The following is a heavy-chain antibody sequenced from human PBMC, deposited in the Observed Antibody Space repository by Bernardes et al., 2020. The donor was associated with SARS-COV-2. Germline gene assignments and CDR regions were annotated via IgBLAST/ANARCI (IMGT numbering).Heavy chain of an antibody. V-gene: IGHV3-21*01. CDR1: GFTFSSYS. CDR3: ASSSSDYGSGSYYYYYYGMDV. Sequence: GGSLRLSCAASGFTFSSYSMNWVRQAPGKGLEWVSSISSSSSYIYYADSVKGRFTISRDNAKNSLYLQMNSLRAEDTAVYYCASSSSDYGSGSYYYYYYGMDVWGQGTTVTVSS. J-gene: IGHJ6*02. CDR2: ISSSSSYI. D-gene: IGHD3-10*01.